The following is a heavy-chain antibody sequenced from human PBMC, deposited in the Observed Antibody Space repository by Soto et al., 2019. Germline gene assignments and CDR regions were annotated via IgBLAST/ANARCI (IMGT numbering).Heavy chain of an antibody. CDR1: GGSMISYY. Sequence: SETLSLTCTVSGGSMISYYWSWIRQPPGRGLEWTGFIYYAGSTKYNPSLNSRVTISVDTSKNQFSLTVTSVTAADTAVYYCARLAAPTVVVTYHVFDIWGHGTLVTVSS. V-gene: IGHV4-59*08. D-gene: IGHD2-21*02. J-gene: IGHJ3*02. CDR2: IYYAGST. CDR3: ARLAAPTVVVTYHVFDI.